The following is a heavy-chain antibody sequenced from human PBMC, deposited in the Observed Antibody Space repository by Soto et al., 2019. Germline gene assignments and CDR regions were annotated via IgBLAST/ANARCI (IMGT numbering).Heavy chain of an antibody. D-gene: IGHD5-12*01. V-gene: IGHV3-48*01. Sequence: EVQLVESGGGLVQPGGSLRLSCTASGFTFTDHSMNWVRHAPGKGLEWLSYINDISNAIHYADSVKGRFAMSRDKAKKSVFLQMNSLRVEDTGVYYCARDPPTTFSADLWGQGTVVTVSS. CDR1: GFTFTDHS. CDR3: ARDPPTTFSADL. CDR2: INDISNAI. J-gene: IGHJ3*01.